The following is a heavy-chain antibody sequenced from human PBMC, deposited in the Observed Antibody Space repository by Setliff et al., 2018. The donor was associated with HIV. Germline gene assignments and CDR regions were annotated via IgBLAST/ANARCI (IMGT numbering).Heavy chain of an antibody. D-gene: IGHD3-10*01. CDR2: MNPNSGDT. J-gene: IGHJ6*04. CDR3: ASGKGVRGVIITGGLDV. CDR1: GHTFSNYD. V-gene: IGHV1-8*01. Sequence: ASVKVSCKASGHTFSNYDVIWVRRATGQGLEWMGWMNPNSGDTGYAQKSQGRVIMTRDTSISTAYMELSSLTSADTAVYYCASGKGVRGVIITGGLDVWGKGTTVTVSS.